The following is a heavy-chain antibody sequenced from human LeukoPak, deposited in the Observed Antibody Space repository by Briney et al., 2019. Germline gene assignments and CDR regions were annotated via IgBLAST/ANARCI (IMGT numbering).Heavy chain of an antibody. CDR3: ARHGVGWLVPLPTYYFDY. CDR2: IYHSGSS. V-gene: IGHV4-38-2*02. Sequence: KTSETLSLTCIVSGYSISSGYYWGWIRQPPGKGLEWIGSIYHSGSSLYNPSLKSRVTISVDTSKSQFSLKLRSMTAADTAVYYCARHGVGWLVPLPTYYFDYWGQGTLVTVSS. D-gene: IGHD6-19*01. J-gene: IGHJ4*02. CDR1: GYSISSGYY.